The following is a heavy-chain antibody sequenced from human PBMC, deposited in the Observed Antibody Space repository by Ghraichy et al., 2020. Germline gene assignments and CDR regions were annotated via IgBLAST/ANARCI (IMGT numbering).Heavy chain of an antibody. CDR3: AKDYGKGAYCGGDCYLLLGKGPYFGY. D-gene: IGHD2-21*02. CDR1: GFTFSSYA. Sequence: GGSLRLSCAASGFTFSSYAMSWVRQAPGKGLEWVSAISGSGGSTYYADSVKGRFTISRDNSKNTLYLQMNSLRAEDTAVYYCAKDYGKGAYCGGDCYLLLGKGPYFGYWGQGTLVTVSS. J-gene: IGHJ4*02. V-gene: IGHV3-23*01. CDR2: ISGSGGST.